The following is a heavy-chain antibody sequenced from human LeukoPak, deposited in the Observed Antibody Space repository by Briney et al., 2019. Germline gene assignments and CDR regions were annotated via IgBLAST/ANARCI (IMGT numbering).Heavy chain of an antibody. D-gene: IGHD4-17*01. V-gene: IGHV3-48*01. CDR3: ARYGDYGAFDI. Sequence: GGSLRLSCAASGFTFSSYSMNWVRQAPGKGLEWVSYISGSSSTRYYADSVKGRFTISRDNAKNSLYLQMNSLRAEDTSAYYCARYGDYGAFDIWGQGTMVTVSS. CDR1: GFTFSSYS. J-gene: IGHJ3*02. CDR2: ISGSSSTR.